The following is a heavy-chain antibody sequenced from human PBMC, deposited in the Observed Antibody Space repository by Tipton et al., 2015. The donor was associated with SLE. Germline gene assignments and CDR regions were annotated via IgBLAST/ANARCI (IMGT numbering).Heavy chain of an antibody. CDR3: ARHRHLTLDAFDI. J-gene: IGHJ3*02. Sequence: LRLSCTISGGSISRSDYYWGWIRQHPGKGLGWIGYIYSSGSTYYNPSLKRRINISVDTSKNQFSLQLSSVTAADTAIYYCARHRHLTLDAFDIWGQGTMVTVSA. CDR2: IYSSGST. V-gene: IGHV4-31*03. CDR1: GGSISRSDYY.